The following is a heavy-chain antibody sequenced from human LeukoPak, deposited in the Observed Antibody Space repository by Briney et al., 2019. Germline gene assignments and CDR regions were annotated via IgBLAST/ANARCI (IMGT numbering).Heavy chain of an antibody. V-gene: IGHV1-18*01. CDR1: GYTFTSYG. J-gene: IGHJ6*02. D-gene: IGHD3-22*01. CDR2: ISAYNGHT. CDR3: ARAGCYYDSSGYFHVYYYGMDV. Sequence: GASVKVSCKASGYTFTSYGISWVRQAPGQGLEWMGWISAYNGHTNYVQKLQGRVTMTTDTSTSTAYMELRSLRSDDTAVYYCARAGCYYDSSGYFHVYYYGMDVWGQGTTVTVSS.